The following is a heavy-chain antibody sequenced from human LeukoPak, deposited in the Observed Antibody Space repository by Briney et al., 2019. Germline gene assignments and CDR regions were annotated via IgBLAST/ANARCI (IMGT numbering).Heavy chain of an antibody. CDR2: MSGSGGST. V-gene: IGHV3-23*01. Sequence: GGSLRLSCVVSGITLSNYGMSWVRQAPGKGLEWVAGMSGSGGSTNYADSVKGRCTISRDNPKNTLYLQMNSLRAEDTAVYFCAKRGVVIRVILVGFHKEAYYFDSWGQGALVTVSS. D-gene: IGHD3-22*01. CDR1: GITLSNYG. CDR3: AKRGVVIRVILVGFHKEAYYFDS. J-gene: IGHJ4*02.